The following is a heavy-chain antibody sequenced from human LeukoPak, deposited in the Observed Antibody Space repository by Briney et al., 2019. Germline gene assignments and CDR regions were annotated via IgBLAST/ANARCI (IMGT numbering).Heavy chain of an antibody. D-gene: IGHD3-3*01. Sequence: GGSLRLSCAASGFTFSSYWMHWVRQAPGKGLVWVSRINSDGSTTAYADSVKGRFTISRDNAKNTLYLQMNSLRAEDTAVYYCVRNLDFWGDSEDYWGQGTLVTVSS. V-gene: IGHV3-74*01. CDR1: GFTFSSYW. CDR3: VRNLDFWGDSEDY. J-gene: IGHJ4*02. CDR2: INSDGSTT.